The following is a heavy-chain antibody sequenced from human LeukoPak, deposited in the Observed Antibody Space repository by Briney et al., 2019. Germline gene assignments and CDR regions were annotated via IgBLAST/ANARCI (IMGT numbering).Heavy chain of an antibody. CDR1: GYTFTSYA. J-gene: IGHJ4*02. V-gene: IGHV7-4-1*02. CDR2: INTNTGNP. Sequence: ASVKVSCKAPGYTFTSYAMNWVRQAPGQGLEWMGWINTNTGNPTYAQGFTGRFVFSLDTSVSTACLQISSLKAEDTAVYYCARVRCSGGTCYSSFDYWGQGTLVTVSS. D-gene: IGHD2-15*01. CDR3: ARVRCSGGTCYSSFDY.